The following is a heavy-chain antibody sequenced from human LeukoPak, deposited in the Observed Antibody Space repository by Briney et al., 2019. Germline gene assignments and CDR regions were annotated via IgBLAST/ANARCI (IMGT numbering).Heavy chain of an antibody. CDR3: AKDYSDSSGYFRVPHVFDF. D-gene: IGHD3-22*01. J-gene: IGHJ4*02. V-gene: IGHV3-30*18. CDR2: ISYDGSNK. CDR1: GFTFSSSW. Sequence: GGSLRLSCAASGFTFSSSWMSWVRQAPGKGLEWVAVISYDGSNKYYADSVKGRFTISRDNSKNTLYLQMNSLRAEDTAVYYCAKDYSDSSGYFRVPHVFDFWGQGTLVTVSS.